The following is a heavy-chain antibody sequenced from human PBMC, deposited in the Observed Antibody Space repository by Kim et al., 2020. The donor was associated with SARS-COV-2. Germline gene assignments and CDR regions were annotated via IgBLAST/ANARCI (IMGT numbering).Heavy chain of an antibody. J-gene: IGHJ6*02. CDR2: ISGSGGST. Sequence: GGSLRLSCAASGFTFSSYAMSWVRQAPGKGLEWVSAISGSGGSTYYADSVKGRFTISRDNSKNTLYLQMNSLRAEDTAVYYCAKDRSRSIFGVAAFTYGMDVWGQGTTVTVSS. V-gene: IGHV3-23*01. CDR3: AKDRSRSIFGVAAFTYGMDV. D-gene: IGHD3-3*01. CDR1: GFTFSSYA.